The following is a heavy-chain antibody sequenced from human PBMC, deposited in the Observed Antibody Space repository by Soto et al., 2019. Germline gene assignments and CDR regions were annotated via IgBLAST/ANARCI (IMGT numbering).Heavy chain of an antibody. V-gene: IGHV4-59*01. CDR3: ARAAGGPYSSGWYYFDY. D-gene: IGHD6-19*01. Sequence: PSETLSLTCTVSGGSISSYYWSWIRQPPGKGLEWIGYIYYSGSTNYNPSLKSRVTISVDTSKNQFSLKLSSVTAADTAVYYCARAAGGPYSSGWYYFDYWGQGTLVTVSS. J-gene: IGHJ4*02. CDR2: IYYSGST. CDR1: GGSISSYY.